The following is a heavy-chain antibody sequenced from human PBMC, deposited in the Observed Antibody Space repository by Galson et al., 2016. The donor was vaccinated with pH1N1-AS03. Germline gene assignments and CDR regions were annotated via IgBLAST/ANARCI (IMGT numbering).Heavy chain of an antibody. Sequence: SVKVSCKASGGTFSSYGITWVRQAPGQGLEWMGGIIPIFGTANYAQKFQDRVTITADESPSTASMDLRNLRSEDTAVCYCAIDKDDLWRVYREYWGQGTLVTVSS. CDR3: AIDKDDLWRVYREY. CDR2: IIPIFGTA. CDR1: GGTFSSYG. D-gene: IGHD3-3*01. J-gene: IGHJ4*02. V-gene: IGHV1-69*13.